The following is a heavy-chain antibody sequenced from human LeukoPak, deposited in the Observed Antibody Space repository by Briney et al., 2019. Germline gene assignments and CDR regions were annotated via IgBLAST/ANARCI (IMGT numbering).Heavy chain of an antibody. CDR3: ARDTSGVSSQTAY. V-gene: IGHV3-21*01. CDR1: GFTFSSYS. Sequence: GGSLDLPCAASGFTFSSYSINWVRQAPGKGLEWVSSISSSSSYIYYADSVKGRFTLSRDNAKNSLYLQMNSLRAEDTAVYYCARDTSGVSSQTAYSGQRCLATVSS. D-gene: IGHD2-21*02. J-gene: IGHJ1*01. CDR2: ISSSSSYI.